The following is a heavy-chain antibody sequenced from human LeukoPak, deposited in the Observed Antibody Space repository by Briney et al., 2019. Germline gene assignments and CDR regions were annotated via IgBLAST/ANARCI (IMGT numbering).Heavy chain of an antibody. CDR2: IKQDGSEK. CDR1: GFTVSSNY. J-gene: IGHJ6*03. D-gene: IGHD6-13*01. Sequence: GGSLRLSCAASGFTVSSNYMSWVRQAPGKGLEWVASIKQDGSEKYYVDSVKGRFTISRDNAKNSLYLQMNSLRAEDTAVYYCAREREQQLDPHYYYYYMDVWGKGTTVTVSS. V-gene: IGHV3-7*01. CDR3: AREREQQLDPHYYYYYMDV.